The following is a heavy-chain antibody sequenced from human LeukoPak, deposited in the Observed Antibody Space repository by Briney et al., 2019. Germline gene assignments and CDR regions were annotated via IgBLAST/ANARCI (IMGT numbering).Heavy chain of an antibody. D-gene: IGHD1-14*01. Sequence: ASVKVSCKASGYTFDNFYIHWVRQAPGQGPEWMGWINCNDGSTNFAQKFQGRVTMTRVTAMSTVCMDLSGLGPDDTAIYYCARDEGSTYNQLDSWGQGTLVTVSS. CDR1: GYTFDNFY. CDR2: INCNDGST. J-gene: IGHJ5*01. V-gene: IGHV1-2*02. CDR3: ARDEGSTYNQLDS.